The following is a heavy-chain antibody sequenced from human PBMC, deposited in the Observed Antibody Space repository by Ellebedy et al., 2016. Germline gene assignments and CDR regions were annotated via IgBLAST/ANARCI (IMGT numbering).Heavy chain of an antibody. CDR1: GGSVSSDY. J-gene: IGHJ3*01. CDR3: AKWNGGWYAFEV. Sequence: SETLSLTCNVSGGSVSSDYWNWIRRPPGKRLEWIGYVFHTGTTNYNPSLKSRVTVSVDTSKSQFSLRLTSVTAADTAVYYCAKWNGGWYAFEVWGQGTMVTVSS. D-gene: IGHD6-19*01. CDR2: VFHTGTT. V-gene: IGHV4-59*02.